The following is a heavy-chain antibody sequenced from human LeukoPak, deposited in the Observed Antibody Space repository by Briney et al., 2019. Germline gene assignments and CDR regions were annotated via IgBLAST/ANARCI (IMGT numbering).Heavy chain of an antibody. J-gene: IGHJ6*04. CDR2: ISAYNGNT. Sequence: ASVKVSCKASGYTFTSYGISWVRQAPGQGLEWMGWISAYNGNTNYAQKLQGRVTMTTDTSTSTAYMELRSLRSDDTAVYYCARDSGSGSYYNYYYYGMDVWGKGTTVTVSS. CDR3: ARDSGSGSYYNYYYYGMDV. V-gene: IGHV1-18*04. D-gene: IGHD3-10*01. CDR1: GYTFTSYG.